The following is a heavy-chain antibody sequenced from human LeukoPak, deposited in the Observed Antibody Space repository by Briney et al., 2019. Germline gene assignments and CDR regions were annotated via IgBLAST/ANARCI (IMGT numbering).Heavy chain of an antibody. CDR3: ARGGYDILGGFDY. CDR2: IIPILGIA. V-gene: IGHV1-69*04. CDR1: GGTFSSYS. Sequence: EAPVEVSCQASGGTFSSYSISWVRQAPGPRLELMGRIIPILGIANYAQKFQGRVTITADKSTSTAYMELSSLRSEDTAVYYCARGGYDILGGFDYWGQGTLVTVSS. J-gene: IGHJ4*02. D-gene: IGHD5-12*01.